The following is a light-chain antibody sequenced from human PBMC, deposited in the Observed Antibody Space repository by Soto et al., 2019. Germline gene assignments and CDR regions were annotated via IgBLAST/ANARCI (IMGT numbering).Light chain of an antibody. CDR3: SSLKTSDTWV. J-gene: IGLJ3*02. CDR2: EVK. V-gene: IGLV2-14*02. CDR1: SSDVGNYNR. Sequence: QSALTQPASVSGSPGQSITISCSGGSSDVGNYNRVSWYRQHPGKAPQLIVYEVKNRPSGVSNRFSGSKSGNTASLTISGLQAEDEAAYFCSSLKTSDTWVLGGGTKLTVL.